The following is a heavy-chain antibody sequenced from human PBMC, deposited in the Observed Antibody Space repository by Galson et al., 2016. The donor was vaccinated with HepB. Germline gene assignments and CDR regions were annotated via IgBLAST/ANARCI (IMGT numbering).Heavy chain of an antibody. V-gene: IGHV3-23*01. CDR2: ISGSGST. CDR3: AKGPAANPRAPRVDY. J-gene: IGHJ4*02. Sequence: SLRLSCAASGFTFSSYAMTWVRQTPGKGLEWVSSISGSGSTYYADSVKGRFTISGDNSKNTLYLQMNSLRAEDTAVFYCAKGPAANPRAPRVDYWGRGTLVTVSS. CDR1: GFTFSSYA. D-gene: IGHD1-26*01.